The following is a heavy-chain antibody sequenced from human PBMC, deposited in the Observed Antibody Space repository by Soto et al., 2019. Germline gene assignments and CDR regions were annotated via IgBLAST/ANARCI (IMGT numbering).Heavy chain of an antibody. V-gene: IGHV4-39*01. J-gene: IGHJ5*02. CDR1: GGSISSSSYY. D-gene: IGHD6-19*01. CDR2: IYYSGST. Sequence: QLQLQESGPGLVKPSETLSLTCTVSGGSISSSSYYWGWIRQPPGKGLEWIGSIYYSGSTYYNPSLKSRVTISVDTSKNRFSLKLSSVTAADTAVYYCARRHSSGWQREETFDPWGQGTLVTVSS. CDR3: ARRHSSGWQREETFDP.